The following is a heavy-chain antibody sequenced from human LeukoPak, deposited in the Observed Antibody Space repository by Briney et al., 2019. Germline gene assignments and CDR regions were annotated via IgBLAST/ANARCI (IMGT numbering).Heavy chain of an antibody. CDR1: GGSFSGHY. CDR3: ASSNSIHLLFDY. V-gene: IGHV4-59*08. J-gene: IGHJ4*02. D-gene: IGHD1-1*01. CDR2: IYYSGST. Sequence: PSETLSLTCAVYGGSFSGHYWSWIRQPPGKGLERIGYIYYSGSTNYNPSLKSRVTISVDTSKNQFSLKLSSVTAADTAVYYCASSNSIHLLFDYWGQGTLVTVSS.